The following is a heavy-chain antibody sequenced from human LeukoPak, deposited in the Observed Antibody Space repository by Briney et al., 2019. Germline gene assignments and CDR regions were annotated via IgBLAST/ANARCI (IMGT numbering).Heavy chain of an antibody. CDR2: ISSAGRHI. D-gene: IGHD3-22*01. Sequence: GGSLRLSCAASGFTSSTYAMNWVRQAPGKGLEWVSSISSAGRHINYADSMKGRFTISRDDSKNSLYLQMDNLRADDTAVYYCARDSDSSSRYMDYFDYWGQGALVTVSS. CDR3: ARDSDSSSRYMDYFDY. CDR1: GFTSSTYA. V-gene: IGHV3-21*01. J-gene: IGHJ4*02.